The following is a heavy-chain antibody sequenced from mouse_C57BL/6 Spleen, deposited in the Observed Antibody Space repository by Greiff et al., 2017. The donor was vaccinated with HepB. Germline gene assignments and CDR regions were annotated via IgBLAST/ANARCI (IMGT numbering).Heavy chain of an antibody. Sequence: EVNLVESGGGLVKPGGSLKLSCAASGFTFSDYGMHWVRQAPEKGLEWVAYISSGSSTIYYADTVKGRFTISRDNAKNTLFLQMTSLRSEDTAMYYCARPRGSSWDYAMDYWGQGTSVTVSS. CDR3: ARPRGSSWDYAMDY. J-gene: IGHJ4*01. D-gene: IGHD1-1*01. CDR1: GFTFSDYG. CDR2: ISSGSSTI. V-gene: IGHV5-17*01.